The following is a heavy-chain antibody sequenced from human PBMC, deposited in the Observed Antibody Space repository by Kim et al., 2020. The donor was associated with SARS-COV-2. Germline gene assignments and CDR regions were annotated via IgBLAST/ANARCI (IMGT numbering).Heavy chain of an antibody. D-gene: IGHD2-15*01. J-gene: IGHJ6*02. CDR3: ARDLESSLAVVVSLLGYYYYGMDV. Sequence: GGSLRLSCAASGFTFSSYAMHWVRQAPGKGLEWVAVISYDGSNKYYADSVKGRFTISRDNSKNTLYLQMNSLRAEDTAVYYCARDLESSLAVVVSLLGYYYYGMDVWGQGTAVSVSS. CDR1: GFTFSSYA. V-gene: IGHV3-30*04. CDR2: ISYDGSNK.